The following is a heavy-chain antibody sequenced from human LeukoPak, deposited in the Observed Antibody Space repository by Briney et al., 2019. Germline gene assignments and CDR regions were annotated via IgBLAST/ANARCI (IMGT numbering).Heavy chain of an antibody. CDR3: ARALTYYYDSSGYYPPLGY. Sequence: GASVKVSCKASGYTFTSYGISWVRQAPGQGLEWMGWISAYNGNTNYAQKLQGRVTMTTDTSTSTAYMELRSLRSDDTAVYYCARALTYYYDSSGYYPPLGYWGQGTLVTASS. V-gene: IGHV1-18*01. CDR1: GYTFTSYG. CDR2: ISAYNGNT. J-gene: IGHJ4*02. D-gene: IGHD3-22*01.